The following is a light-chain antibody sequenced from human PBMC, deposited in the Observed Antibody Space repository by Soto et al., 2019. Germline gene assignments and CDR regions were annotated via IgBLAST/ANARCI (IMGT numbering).Light chain of an antibody. CDR3: QQYYSYPRT. CDR1: QGISSY. CDR2: AAS. V-gene: IGKV1-8*01. J-gene: IGKJ2*01. Sequence: AIRMTQSPSSLSASTGDRVTITCRARQGISSYLAWYQQKPGKAPKLLIYAASTLQSGVPSRFSGSRSETDFTLTISCQQSEDFATYYCQQYYSYPRTFGQGTKLEIK.